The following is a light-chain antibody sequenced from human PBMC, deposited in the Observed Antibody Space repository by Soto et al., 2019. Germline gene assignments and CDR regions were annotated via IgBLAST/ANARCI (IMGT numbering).Light chain of an antibody. CDR1: QVIGSRY. Sequence: EIVMTQSPGTLSLSPGERATISCRASQVIGSRYLAWYHQKSGQAPRLLIYGASSRATSMPDRFSGSGSGTDFTLTISRQEPEDFGVYYCQQFGSSIPLTFGQGTKLEIK. V-gene: IGKV3-20*01. CDR2: GAS. CDR3: QQFGSSIPLT. J-gene: IGKJ2*01.